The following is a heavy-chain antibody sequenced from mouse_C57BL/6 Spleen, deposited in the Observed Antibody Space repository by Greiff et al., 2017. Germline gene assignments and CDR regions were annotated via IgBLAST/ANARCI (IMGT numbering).Heavy chain of an antibody. V-gene: IGHV1-22*01. J-gene: IGHJ4*01. CDR2: INPNNGGT. Sequence: VQLKESGPELVKPGASVKMSCKASGYTFTDYNMHWVKQSHGKSLEWIGYINPNNGGTSYNQKFKGKATLTVNKSSSTAYMELRSLTSEDSAVYYCAREGNHYYAMDYWGQGTSVTVSS. CDR1: GYTFTDYN. CDR3: AREGNHYYAMDY.